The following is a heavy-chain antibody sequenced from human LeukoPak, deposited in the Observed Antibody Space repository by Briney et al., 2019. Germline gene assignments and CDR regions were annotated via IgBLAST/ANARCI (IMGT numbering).Heavy chain of an antibody. Sequence: GGSLRLSCAASGVAFNNAWMSWVRQAPGKGLEWVGRIKSKTGGGTIDYAAPVKGRFTISRDDSKNTLYLQMSSLKIEDTAVYYCTSPGRNYYYYKGVDVWGQGTTVTVSS. CDR2: IKSKTGGGTI. J-gene: IGHJ6*02. V-gene: IGHV3-15*01. D-gene: IGHD1-1*01. CDR3: TSPGRNYYYYKGVDV. CDR1: GVAFNNAW.